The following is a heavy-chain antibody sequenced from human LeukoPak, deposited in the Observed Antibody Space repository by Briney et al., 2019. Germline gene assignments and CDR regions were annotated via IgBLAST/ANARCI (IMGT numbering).Heavy chain of an antibody. CDR1: GFTFDDYA. J-gene: IGHJ4*02. D-gene: IGHD3-22*01. Sequence: GRPLRLSCAASGFTFDDYAMHWVRQAPGKGLEWVSGISWNSGSIGYADSVKGRFTISRDNAKNSLYLQMNSLRAEDTALYYCAKVGGYYYDSSGYFHYWGQGTLVTVSS. CDR3: AKVGGYYYDSSGYFHY. CDR2: ISWNSGSI. V-gene: IGHV3-9*01.